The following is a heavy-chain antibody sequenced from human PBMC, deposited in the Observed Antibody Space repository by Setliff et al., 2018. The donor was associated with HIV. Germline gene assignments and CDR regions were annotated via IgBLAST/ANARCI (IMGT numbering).Heavy chain of an antibody. J-gene: IGHJ4*02. CDR2: IYTSGST. CDR1: GGSISSYY. V-gene: IGHV4-4*07. Sequence: ETLSLTCTVSGGSISSYYWSWIRQPAGKGLEWIGHIYTSGSTSGSTYYNSSLKSRVTIFVDSSKNQFSLRLTSVAATDTAVYYCARDDRCSGDTCYYYWGQGALVTVSS. D-gene: IGHD2-15*01. CDR3: ARDDRCSGDTCYYY.